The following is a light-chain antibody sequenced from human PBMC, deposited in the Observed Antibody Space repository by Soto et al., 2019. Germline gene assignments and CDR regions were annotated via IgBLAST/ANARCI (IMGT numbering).Light chain of an antibody. CDR1: QSISRW. V-gene: IGKV1-5*01. CDR2: DAT. Sequence: LHMTQGPATLSACGVDIVAIAFLASQSISRWLAWYQHKPGKAPKLLIHDATSLESGVPSRFSGSGPGTEFTLTISNLQPDDFATYYCQQYNAYSGTFGQGTRLEIK. J-gene: IGKJ5*01. CDR3: QQYNAYSGT.